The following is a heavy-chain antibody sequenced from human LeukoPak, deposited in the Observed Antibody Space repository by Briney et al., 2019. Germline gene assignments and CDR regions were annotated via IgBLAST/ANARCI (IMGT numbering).Heavy chain of an antibody. CDR3: ARGIVGGSFYLDY. Sequence: SETLSLTCAVYGGSFSGYYWSWIRQPPGKGLEWIGEINHSGSTNYNPSLKSRVTISVDTPKNQFSLKLSSVTAADTAVYYCARGIVGGSFYLDYWGQGTLVTVSS. J-gene: IGHJ4*02. V-gene: IGHV4-34*01. CDR2: INHSGST. D-gene: IGHD3-3*01. CDR1: GGSFSGYY.